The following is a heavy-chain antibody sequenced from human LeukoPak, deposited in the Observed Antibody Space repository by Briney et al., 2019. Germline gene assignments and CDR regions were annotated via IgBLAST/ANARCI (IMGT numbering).Heavy chain of an antibody. Sequence: SETLSLTCAVSGGSISSGGYSWSWIRQPPGKGLEWIGYIYHSGSTNYNPSLKSRVTISVDTSKNQFSLKLSSVTAADTAVYYCARDIVVVVAATEAFDIWGQGTMVTVFS. CDR2: IYHSGST. D-gene: IGHD2-15*01. V-gene: IGHV4-30-2*01. CDR3: ARDIVVVVAATEAFDI. CDR1: GGSISSGGYS. J-gene: IGHJ3*02.